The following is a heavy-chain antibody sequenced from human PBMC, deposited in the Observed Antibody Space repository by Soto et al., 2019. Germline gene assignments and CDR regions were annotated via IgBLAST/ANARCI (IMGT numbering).Heavy chain of an antibody. Sequence: PGGSLRLSCAASGFTFSSYSMNWVRQAPGKGLEWVSSISSSSSYIYYADSVKGRFTISRDNAKNSLYLQMNSLRAEDTAVYYCARDRREKLTNGYYYYGMDVWGQGTTVTVSS. D-gene: IGHD1-1*01. V-gene: IGHV3-21*01. CDR3: ARDRREKLTNGYYYYGMDV. J-gene: IGHJ6*02. CDR1: GFTFSSYS. CDR2: ISSSSSYI.